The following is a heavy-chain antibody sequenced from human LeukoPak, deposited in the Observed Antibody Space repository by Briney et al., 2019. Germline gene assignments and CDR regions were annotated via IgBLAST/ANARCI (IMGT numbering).Heavy chain of an antibody. J-gene: IGHJ3*02. D-gene: IGHD1-7*01. CDR1: GFTFDDYA. V-gene: IGHV3-9*01. Sequence: GGSLRLSCAASGFTFDDYAMLWVRQAPGKGLEWVSGISWNSGSIGYADSVKGRFTISRDNAKNSLYLQMNSLRAEDTALYYCAKSQLELPPGAFDIWGQGTMVTVSS. CDR2: ISWNSGSI. CDR3: AKSQLELPPGAFDI.